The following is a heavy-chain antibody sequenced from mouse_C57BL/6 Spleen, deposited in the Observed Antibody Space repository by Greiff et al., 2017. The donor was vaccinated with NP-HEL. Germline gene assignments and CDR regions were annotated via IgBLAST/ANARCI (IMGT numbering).Heavy chain of an antibody. CDR2: IDPSDSYT. CDR3: ARGGLGTTVVSDY. V-gene: IGHV1-69*01. D-gene: IGHD1-1*01. Sequence: QVQLQQPGAELVMPGASVKLSCKASGYTFTSYWMHWVKQRPGQGLEWIGEIDPSDSYTNYNQKFKGKSTLTVDKSSSTAYMQLSSLTSEDSAVYYCARGGLGTTVVSDYWGQGTTLTVSS. J-gene: IGHJ2*01. CDR1: GYTFTSYW.